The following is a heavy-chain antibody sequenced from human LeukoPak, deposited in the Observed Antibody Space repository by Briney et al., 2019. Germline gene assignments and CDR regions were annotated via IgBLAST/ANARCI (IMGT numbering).Heavy chain of an antibody. D-gene: IGHD3-22*01. V-gene: IGHV1-3*01. Sequence: GASVKVSCKASGYTFTSYDINWVRQATGQRLEWMGWINAGNGDTKYSQRFQGRVTITRDTSANTAYTELSSLRSEDTAVYYCARDPRSGFHDYWGQGTLVTVSS. CDR3: ARDPRSGFHDY. CDR1: GYTFTSYD. J-gene: IGHJ4*02. CDR2: INAGNGDT.